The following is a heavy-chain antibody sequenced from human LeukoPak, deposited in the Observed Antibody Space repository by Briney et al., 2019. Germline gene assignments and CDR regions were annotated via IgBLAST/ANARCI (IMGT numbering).Heavy chain of an antibody. CDR2: IIPIFGTA. D-gene: IGHD6-13*01. CDR3: ARVGGFLAAAGRYYYYGMDV. Sequence: GSSVKVSCKASGGTFSSYAISWVRQAPGQGLEWMGGIIPIFGTANYAQKFQGRVTITADESTSTAYMELSSLRSEDTAVYYCARVGGFLAAAGRYYYYGMDVWGQGTTVTVSS. CDR1: GGTFSSYA. J-gene: IGHJ6*02. V-gene: IGHV1-69*01.